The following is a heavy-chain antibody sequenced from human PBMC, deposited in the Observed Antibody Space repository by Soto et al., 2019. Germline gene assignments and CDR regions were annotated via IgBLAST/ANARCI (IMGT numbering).Heavy chain of an antibody. CDR2: IYYSGST. Sequence: SETLSLTCTVSGGSISSYYWSWIRQPPGKGLEWSGYIYYSGSTNYNPSLKSRVTISVDTSKNQFSLKLSSVTAADTAVYYWARDFGDYNYYYGMDVWGQGTTVTVSS. CDR1: GGSISSYY. J-gene: IGHJ6*02. D-gene: IGHD4-17*01. V-gene: IGHV4-59*01. CDR3: ARDFGDYNYYYGMDV.